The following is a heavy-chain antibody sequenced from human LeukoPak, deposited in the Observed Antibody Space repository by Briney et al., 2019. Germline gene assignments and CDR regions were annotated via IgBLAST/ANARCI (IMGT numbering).Heavy chain of an antibody. J-gene: IGHJ4*02. CDR1: GGSISSSSYY. CDR2: IYYRGST. V-gene: IGHV4-39*01. D-gene: IGHD4-17*01. Sequence: SETLSLTCTVSGGSISSSSYYWGWIRRPPGKGLEWIGSIYYRGSTYYNPSLKSRVTISVDTSKNQFSLKLSSVTAADTAVYYCARRYYGHFDDWGQGILVTVSS. CDR3: ARRYYGHFDD.